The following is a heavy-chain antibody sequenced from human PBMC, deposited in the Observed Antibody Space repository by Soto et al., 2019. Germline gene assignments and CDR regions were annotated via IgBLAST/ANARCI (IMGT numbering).Heavy chain of an antibody. CDR2: IYSGGRT. J-gene: IGHJ5*02. V-gene: IGHV3-53*01. CDR1: GFSVTNSY. Sequence: PGGSLRLSCVASGFSVTNSYLTWVRQAAGKGLEWISTIYSGGRTYYADPVKGRFTISRDNSNNTLFLQMNSLRGEDTAIYYCARTIVAATKYNWFDLWGQGTLVTVS. D-gene: IGHD1-26*01. CDR3: ARTIVAATKYNWFDL.